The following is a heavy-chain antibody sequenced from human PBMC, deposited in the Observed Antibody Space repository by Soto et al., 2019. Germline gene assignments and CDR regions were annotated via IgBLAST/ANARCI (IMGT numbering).Heavy chain of an antibody. J-gene: IGHJ4*02. CDR1: GYTFSSYA. CDR2: IIPIFGTA. Sequence: SVKVSCKASGYTFSSYAISWVRQAPGQGLEWMGGIIPIFGTANYAQKFQGRVTITADESTSTAYMELSSLRSEDTAVYYCARMGRSCSGGSCYHYYFEYWGQGTLVIVSS. D-gene: IGHD2-15*01. V-gene: IGHV1-69*13. CDR3: ARMGRSCSGGSCYHYYFEY.